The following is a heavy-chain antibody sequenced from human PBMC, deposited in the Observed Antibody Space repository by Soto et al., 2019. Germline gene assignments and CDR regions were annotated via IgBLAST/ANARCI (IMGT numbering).Heavy chain of an antibody. J-gene: IGHJ4*02. CDR2: NYHSGTT. CDR3: VREAYIGYGHAIDH. D-gene: IGHD5-12*01. CDR1: GVTISTYY. Sequence: PSETLSLTCAVSGVTISTYYWSWIRQPPGKGLEWIGYNYHSGTTNYNPSLKSRVTISVDTSKNQFSLRLTSVTAADTAIYYCVREAYIGYGHAIDHCGQGPLVTVSS. V-gene: IGHV4-59*01.